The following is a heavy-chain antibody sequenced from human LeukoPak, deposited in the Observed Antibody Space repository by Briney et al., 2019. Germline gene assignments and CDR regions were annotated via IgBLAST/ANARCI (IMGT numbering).Heavy chain of an antibody. V-gene: IGHV3-74*01. CDR2: INSVGTSK. J-gene: IGHJ4*02. Sequence: GGALRLSCAASGFTFTSYWMHWGRQAPGKGLWWVSSINSVGTSKKYADSVKGRFTISRDNAKNTLYLQMNSLRAADTAVYYCARAGNSSAFRVLDYWGQGTLVTVSS. CDR3: ARAGNSSAFRVLDY. CDR1: GFTFTSYW. D-gene: IGHD6-25*01.